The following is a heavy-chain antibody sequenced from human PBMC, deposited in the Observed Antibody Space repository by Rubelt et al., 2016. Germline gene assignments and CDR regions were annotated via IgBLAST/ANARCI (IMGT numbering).Heavy chain of an antibody. CDR2: VNHSGTT. CDR1: GGSFSGPY. CDR3: ASRTYSSSPFDP. Sequence: QVQLQEWGAGLLKPSETLSLTCAVYGGSFSGPYWNWIRQPPGKGLEWVGEVNHSGTTSSNPSLRSRVTISVDTSKNQFSLKMSAVTAADTAVYYCASRTYSSSPFDPWGQGTLVTVSS. V-gene: IGHV4-34*01. J-gene: IGHJ5*02. D-gene: IGHD6-13*01.